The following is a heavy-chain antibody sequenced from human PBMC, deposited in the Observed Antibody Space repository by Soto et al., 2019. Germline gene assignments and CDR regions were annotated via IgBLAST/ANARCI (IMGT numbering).Heavy chain of an antibody. CDR2: ISGSGGST. CDR1: GGSFSGYY. V-gene: IGHV3-23*01. Sequence: PSETLSLTCAVYGGSFSGYYWSWIRQPPGKGLEWVSAISGSGGSTYYADSVKGRFTISRDNSKNTLYLQMNSLRAEDTAVYYCAKDTAMAPVYGMDVWGQGTTVTVSS. D-gene: IGHD5-18*01. CDR3: AKDTAMAPVYGMDV. J-gene: IGHJ6*02.